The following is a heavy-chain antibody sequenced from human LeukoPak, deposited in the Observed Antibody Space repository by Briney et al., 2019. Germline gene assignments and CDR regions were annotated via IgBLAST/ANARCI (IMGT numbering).Heavy chain of an antibody. V-gene: IGHV4-30-4*01. CDR2: IYYSGST. CDR3: AREVEWLLDYLPDDAFDI. D-gene: IGHD3-3*01. Sequence: SQTLSLTCTLSGGSISIGDYYWSWIRQPPGKGLEWIGYIYYSGSTYYNPSLKSRVTISVDTSKNQFSLKLSSVTAADTAVYYCAREVEWLLDYLPDDAFDIWGQGTMVTVSS. J-gene: IGHJ3*02. CDR1: GGSISIGDYY.